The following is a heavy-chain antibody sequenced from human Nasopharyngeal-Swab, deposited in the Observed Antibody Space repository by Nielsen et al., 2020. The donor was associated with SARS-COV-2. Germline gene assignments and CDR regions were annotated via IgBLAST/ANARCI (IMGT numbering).Heavy chain of an antibody. CDR1: GFTFSSYS. CDR2: ISSSSSTI. CDR3: AREVFRDSGSYRRAPYFDY. J-gene: IGHJ4*02. Sequence: GESLKISCAASGFTFSSYSMNWVRQAPGKGLEWVSYISSSSSTIYYADSVKGRFTISRDNAKNSLYLQMNSLRAEDTAVYYCAREVFRDSGSYRRAPYFDYWGQGTLVTVSS. V-gene: IGHV3-48*04. D-gene: IGHD1-26*01.